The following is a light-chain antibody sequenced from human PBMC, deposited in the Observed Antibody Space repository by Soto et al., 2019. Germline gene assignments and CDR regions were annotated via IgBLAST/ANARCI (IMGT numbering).Light chain of an antibody. CDR3: QQSYSTPIT. CDR1: QDISNY. J-gene: IGKJ5*01. Sequence: DIQMTQSPSPLSASVGDRFTITWQASQDISNYLNWYQQKPGKAPKLLIYAASSLQSGVPSRFSGSGSGTDFTLTISSLQPEDFATYYCQQSYSTPITFGQGTRLEI. CDR2: AAS. V-gene: IGKV1-39*01.